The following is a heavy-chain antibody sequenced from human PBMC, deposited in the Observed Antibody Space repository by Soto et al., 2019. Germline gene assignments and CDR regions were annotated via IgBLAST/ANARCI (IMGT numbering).Heavy chain of an antibody. Sequence: QVQLVESGGGVVQPGRSLRLSCAASGFTFSSYGMHWVRQAPGKGLEWVAVIWYDGSNKYYADSVKGRFTISRDNSKNTLYLQMNSLRAEDTAVYYCARESLDIVVVPAARNHYYYYYGMDVWGQGTTVTVSS. J-gene: IGHJ6*02. CDR1: GFTFSSYG. V-gene: IGHV3-33*01. CDR2: IWYDGSNK. CDR3: ARESLDIVVVPAARNHYYYYYGMDV. D-gene: IGHD2-2*03.